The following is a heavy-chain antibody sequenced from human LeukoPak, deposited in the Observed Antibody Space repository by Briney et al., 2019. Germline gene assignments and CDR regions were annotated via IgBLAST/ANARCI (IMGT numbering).Heavy chain of an antibody. Sequence: GGSLRLSCAASGFSFGDFGMSWARQAPGKGLEWVSGINWNGVGTSYIDSVKGRFTFSRDNAKNSLYLQMNSLRGEDTALYFCARGRYDISTVHRFSYYGMDVWGQGTPVTVSS. D-gene: IGHD3-22*01. CDR1: GFSFGDFG. CDR3: ARGRYDISTVHRFSYYGMDV. J-gene: IGHJ6*02. V-gene: IGHV3-20*04. CDR2: INWNGVGT.